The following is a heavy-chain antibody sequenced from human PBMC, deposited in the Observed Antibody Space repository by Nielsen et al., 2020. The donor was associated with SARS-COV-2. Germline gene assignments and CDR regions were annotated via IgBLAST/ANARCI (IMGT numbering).Heavy chain of an antibody. Sequence: SETLSLTCAVYGGSFSGYSWTWIRQSPGKGLEWIGEVNHSGRTKYHPSLRGRVTISADTSKSQFSLKLSPVTAADTAVYYCARGWGRLNMMLVVATSAEGALDVWGRGTIIIVSS. V-gene: IGHV4-34*01. CDR1: GGSFSGYS. D-gene: IGHD2-15*01. CDR3: ARGWGRLNMMLVVATSAEGALDV. CDR2: VNHSGRT. J-gene: IGHJ3*01.